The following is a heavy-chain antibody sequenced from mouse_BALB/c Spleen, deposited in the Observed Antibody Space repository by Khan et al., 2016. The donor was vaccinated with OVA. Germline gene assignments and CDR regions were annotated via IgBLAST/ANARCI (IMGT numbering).Heavy chain of an antibody. CDR2: INPSNGDA. Sequence: EVQLQQSGPDLVKPGASVKISCKASGYSFTAYYMHWVKESPGKTLECIGRINPSNGDATYNQKFRGKAILTVAKSSTTAYMQLRSLTSEDSAVYDCVRAYEFVPYWGQGTLVTFSA. V-gene: IGHV1-31*01. CDR3: VRAYEFVPY. D-gene: IGHD2-14*01. CDR1: GYSFTAYY. J-gene: IGHJ3*01.